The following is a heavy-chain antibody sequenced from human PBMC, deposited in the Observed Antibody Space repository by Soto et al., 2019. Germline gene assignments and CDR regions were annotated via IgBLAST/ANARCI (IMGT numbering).Heavy chain of an antibody. J-gene: IGHJ4*02. CDR2: ISAHNGNT. CDR3: ARGRYGDY. Sequence: QVHLVQSGAEVKKPGASVKVSCKGSGYAFTTYGITWVRQAPGQGLEWMGWISAHNGNTNYAQKLQGRVTVTTDTSTSTAYMELRSLRSFITAVYYCARGRYGDYWGQGALVTVSS. CDR1: GYAFTTYG. D-gene: IGHD1-1*01. V-gene: IGHV1-18*01.